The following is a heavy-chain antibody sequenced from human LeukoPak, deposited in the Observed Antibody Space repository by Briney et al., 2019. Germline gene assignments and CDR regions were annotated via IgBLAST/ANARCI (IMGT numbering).Heavy chain of an antibody. CDR2: ISGSGGTT. Sequence: GGSLRLSCAASGFTFSSYAMSWVRQAPGKGLEWVSTISGSGGTTYYADSVKGRFTISRDNSKNTLYLQMNSLRAEDTAVYYCAAVGSRSGEYYYDSSGYDAFDIWGQGTMVTVSS. CDR1: GFTFSSYA. J-gene: IGHJ3*02. D-gene: IGHD3-22*01. V-gene: IGHV3-23*01. CDR3: AAVGSRSGEYYYDSSGYDAFDI.